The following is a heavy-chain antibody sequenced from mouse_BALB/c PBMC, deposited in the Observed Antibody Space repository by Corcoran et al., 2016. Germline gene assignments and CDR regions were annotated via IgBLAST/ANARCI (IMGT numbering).Heavy chain of an antibody. J-gene: IGHJ3*01. Sequence: QVQLQQSGAELMKPGASVKISCKATGYTFSSYWLEWVKQRPGHGLEWIGEILPGSGSTNYNEKFKGKATFTADTSSNTAYMQLSSLTSEDSAVYYCARADDRSRFAYWGQGTLVTVSA. CDR1: GYTFSSYW. V-gene: IGHV1-9*01. CDR3: ARADDRSRFAY. D-gene: IGHD2-14*01. CDR2: ILPGSGST.